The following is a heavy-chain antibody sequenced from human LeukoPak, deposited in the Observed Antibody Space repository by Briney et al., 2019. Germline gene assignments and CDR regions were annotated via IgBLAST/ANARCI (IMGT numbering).Heavy chain of an antibody. D-gene: IGHD6-13*01. J-gene: IGHJ4*02. CDR1: GFTFSSYW. V-gene: IGHV3-7*01. Sequence: PGGSLRLSCAASGFTFSSYWMSWVRQAPGKGLEWVANIKQDGSEKYYVDSVKGRFTISRDNAKNSLYLQMNSLRAEDTAVYYCARGGAAGRSYFDYWGQGTLVTVSS. CDR2: IKQDGSEK. CDR3: ARGGAAGRSYFDY.